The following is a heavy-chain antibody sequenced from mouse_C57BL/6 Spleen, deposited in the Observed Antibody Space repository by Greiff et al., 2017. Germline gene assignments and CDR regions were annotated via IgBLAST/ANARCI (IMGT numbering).Heavy chain of an antibody. CDR1: GYTFTSYT. D-gene: IGHD1-1*01. CDR3: ARTITTVVGDAMDY. J-gene: IGHJ4*01. CDR2: INPSSGYT. Sequence: QVQLQQSGAELARPGASVKMSCKASGYTFTSYTMHWVKQRPGQGLEWIGYINPSSGYTKYNQKFKDKATLTADKSSSTAYMQLSSLTSEDSAVYYCARTITTVVGDAMDYWGQGTSVTVSS. V-gene: IGHV1-4*01.